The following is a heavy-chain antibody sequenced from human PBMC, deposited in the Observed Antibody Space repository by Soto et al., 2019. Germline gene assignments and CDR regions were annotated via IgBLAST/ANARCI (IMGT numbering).Heavy chain of an antibody. V-gene: IGHV3-48*02. J-gene: IGHJ6*02. Sequence: PGGSLRLSCAASGFSFSSYSMNWVRQAPGKGLEWVSYITRSSSPIYYADSVKGRFTISRDNAKNSLYLQMNSLRDEDTAVYYCTRDPHALDVWGQGTTVTVSS. CDR2: ITRSSSPI. D-gene: IGHD2-2*01. CDR1: GFSFSSYS. CDR3: TRDPHALDV.